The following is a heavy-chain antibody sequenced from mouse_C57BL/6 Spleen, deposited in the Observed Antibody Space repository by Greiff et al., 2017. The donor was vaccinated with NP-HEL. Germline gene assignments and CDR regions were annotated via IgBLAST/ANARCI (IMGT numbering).Heavy chain of an antibody. J-gene: IGHJ4*01. CDR1: GYTFTDYY. CDR3: ARSRDYYGSSLYYAMDY. Sequence: QVQLKQSGAELVRPGASVKLSCKASGYTFTDYYINWVKQRPGQGLEWIARIYPGSGNTYYNEKFKGKATLTAEKSSSTAYMQLSSLTSEDSAVYFCARSRDYYGSSLYYAMDYWGQGTSVTVSS. D-gene: IGHD1-1*01. V-gene: IGHV1-76*01. CDR2: IYPGSGNT.